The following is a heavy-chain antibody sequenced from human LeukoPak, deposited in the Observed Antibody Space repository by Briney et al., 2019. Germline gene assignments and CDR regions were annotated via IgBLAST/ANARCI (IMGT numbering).Heavy chain of an antibody. D-gene: IGHD2-15*01. Sequence: GGSLRLSCAASGFTFSSYGMHWVRQAPGKGLEWVAFIRYDGSNKCYADSVKGRFTISRDNSKNTLYLQMNSLRAEDTAVYYCAKDFVGYCSGGSCYSFDYWGQGTLVTVSS. V-gene: IGHV3-30*02. CDR3: AKDFVGYCSGGSCYSFDY. CDR2: IRYDGSNK. CDR1: GFTFSSYG. J-gene: IGHJ4*02.